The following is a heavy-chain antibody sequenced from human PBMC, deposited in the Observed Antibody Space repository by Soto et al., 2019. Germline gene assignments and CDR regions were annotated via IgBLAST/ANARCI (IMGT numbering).Heavy chain of an antibody. CDR3: ARVYSGYDRAFDY. CDR1: GYTFTSYA. V-gene: IGHV1-3*01. D-gene: IGHD5-12*01. CDR2: INAGNGNT. Sequence: QVQLVQSGAEVKKPGASVKVSCKASGYTFTSYAVHWVRQAPGQRLEWMGWINAGNGNTKYSQKFQGRVTITRDTSASTAYMELSSLRSEDTAVYYCARVYSGYDRAFDYWGQGTLVTVSS. J-gene: IGHJ4*02.